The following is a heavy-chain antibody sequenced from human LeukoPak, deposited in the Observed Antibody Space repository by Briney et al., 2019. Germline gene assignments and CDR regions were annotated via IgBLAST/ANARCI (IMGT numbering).Heavy chain of an antibody. J-gene: IGHJ4*02. D-gene: IGHD3-22*01. V-gene: IGHV5-51*01. CDR3: ARHEYYYDSSGYLHPLDY. Sequence: GESLKISCKGSGYSFTSYWIGWVRQMPGKGLEWMGIIYPGDSDTRYSPSFQGQVTISADKSISTAYLQWSSLKASDTAMYYCARHEYYYDSSGYLHPLDYWGQGTLVTVSS. CDR1: GYSFTSYW. CDR2: IYPGDSDT.